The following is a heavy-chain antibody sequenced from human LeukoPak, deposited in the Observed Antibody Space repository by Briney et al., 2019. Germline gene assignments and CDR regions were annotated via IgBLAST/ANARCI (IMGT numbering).Heavy chain of an antibody. CDR1: GFTFDDYA. V-gene: IGHV3-9*01. CDR2: ISWNSGSI. Sequence: GGSLRLSCAASGFTFDDYAMHWVRQAPGKGLEWVSGISWNSGSIGYADSVKGRFTISRDNAKNSLYLQMNSLRAEDTALHYCANARDIVGATPLDYWGQGTLVTVSS. D-gene: IGHD1-26*01. J-gene: IGHJ4*02. CDR3: ANARDIVGATPLDY.